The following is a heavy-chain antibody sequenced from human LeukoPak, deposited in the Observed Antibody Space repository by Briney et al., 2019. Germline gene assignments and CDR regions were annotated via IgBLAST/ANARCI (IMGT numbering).Heavy chain of an antibody. CDR1: GGSISSYY. CDR3: ARGGSGYDSFYYYGMDV. D-gene: IGHD5-12*01. CDR2: IYDSGGI. Sequence: SETLSLTCTVSGGSISSYYWSWVRQPPGKGLEWIGYIYDSGGINYNPSLKSRVTISLDTSKNQFSLKLYSVTAADTAVYYCARGGSGYDSFYYYGMDVWGQGTTVTVSS. V-gene: IGHV4-59*01. J-gene: IGHJ6*02.